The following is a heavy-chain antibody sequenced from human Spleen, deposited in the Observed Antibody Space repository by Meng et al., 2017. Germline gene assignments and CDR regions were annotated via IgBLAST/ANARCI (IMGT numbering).Heavy chain of an antibody. CDR2: IKSKTDGGTT. Sequence: GESLKISCEGSGFTFSNAYMTWVRQAPGKGLEWVGRIKSKTDGGTTDYAAPVKGRFTISRDDSKNTVFLQMNSLKTEDTAVYYCTGHTDYWGQGALVTVSS. J-gene: IGHJ4*02. CDR1: GFTFSNAY. CDR3: TGHTDY. V-gene: IGHV3-15*01.